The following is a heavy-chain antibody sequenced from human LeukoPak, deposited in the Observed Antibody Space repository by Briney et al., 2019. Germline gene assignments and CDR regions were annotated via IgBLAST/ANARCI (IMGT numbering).Heavy chain of an antibody. D-gene: IGHD3-10*01. CDR1: GFTFSSYW. CDR2: ISSSSSYI. J-gene: IGHJ6*03. CDR3: AREEWGVGDYYYYMDV. V-gene: IGHV3-21*01. Sequence: GGSLRLSCAASGFTFSSYWMHWVRQAPGKGLEWVSSISSSSSYIYYADSVKGRFTISRDNAKNSLYLQMNSLRAEDTAVYYCAREEWGVGDYYYYMDVWGKGTTVTVSS.